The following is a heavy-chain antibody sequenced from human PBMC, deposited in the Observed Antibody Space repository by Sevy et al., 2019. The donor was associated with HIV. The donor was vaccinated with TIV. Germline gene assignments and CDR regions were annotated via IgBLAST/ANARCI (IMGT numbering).Heavy chain of an antibody. V-gene: IGHV1-69*13. J-gene: IGHJ3*02. CDR2: IIPIFGTA. D-gene: IGHD6-13*01. Sequence: ASVKVSCKASGGTFSSYAISWVRQAPGQGLEWMGRIIPIFGTANYAQTFQGRVTITADESTSTAYMELSSLRSEDTAVYYCARVPGIAAAGTGHDAFDIWGQGTMVTVSS. CDR1: GGTFSSYA. CDR3: ARVPGIAAAGTGHDAFDI.